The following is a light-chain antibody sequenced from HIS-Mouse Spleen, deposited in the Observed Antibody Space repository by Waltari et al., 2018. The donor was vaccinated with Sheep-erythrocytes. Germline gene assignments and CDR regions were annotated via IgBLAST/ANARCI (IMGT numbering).Light chain of an antibody. J-gene: IGKJ3*01. CDR3: QQYGSSPFT. Sequence: EIVLTQSPGTLSLSPGERATLSCRASQSVSSSYLAWYQQKPGQAPSLLIYGASSRATVIPDRFSGSWSVTDFTLTISRLEPEDFAVYYCQQYGSSPFTFGPGTKVDIK. V-gene: IGKV3-20*01. CDR1: QSVSSSY. CDR2: GAS.